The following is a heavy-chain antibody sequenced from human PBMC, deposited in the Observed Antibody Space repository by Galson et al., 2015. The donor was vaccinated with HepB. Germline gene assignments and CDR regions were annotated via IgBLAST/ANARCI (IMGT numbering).Heavy chain of an antibody. CDR3: ASPFPIHCSGGTCYSNWFDP. J-gene: IGHJ5*02. D-gene: IGHD2-15*01. CDR2: INPNTGGT. V-gene: IGHV1-2*02. CDR1: GYTFTDYY. Sequence: SVKVSCKASGYTFTDYYIHWVRQAPGQGLEWVGWINPNTGGTKYAQKFQGRVTMTRDTSITTAYMELSSLRFDDTAVYYCASPFPIHCSGGTCYSNWFDPWGQGTLVTVSS.